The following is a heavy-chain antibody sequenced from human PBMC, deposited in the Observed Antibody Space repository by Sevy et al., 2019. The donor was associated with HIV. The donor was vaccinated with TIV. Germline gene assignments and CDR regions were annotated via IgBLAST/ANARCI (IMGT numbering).Heavy chain of an antibody. CDR3: ARYPIVVVPAAEYYFDY. J-gene: IGHJ4*02. V-gene: IGHV5-51*01. Sequence: GESLKISCKGSGYTFSNYWIGWVRQMPGKGLEWMGVIYPGDSDTRYSPSFQGQVNISADKFSSTAYRQWSSLKTSDTAIYYCARYPIVVVPAAEYYFDYWGQGTLVTVSS. CDR2: IYPGDSDT. D-gene: IGHD2-2*01. CDR1: GYTFSNYW.